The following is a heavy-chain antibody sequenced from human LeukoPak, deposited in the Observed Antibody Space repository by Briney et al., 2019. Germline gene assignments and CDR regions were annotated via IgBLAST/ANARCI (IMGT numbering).Heavy chain of an antibody. J-gene: IGHJ4*02. Sequence: GASVKVSCKVSGYTLTELSIHSVRQAAGKGREWWRGFDTADGKTSYAQKFQGRVTMTEDTSTDTAYMELSSLRSEDTAVYYCATSAGFRGVATITNSDYWGQGTLVTVSS. CDR3: ATSAGFRGVATITNSDY. D-gene: IGHD5-12*01. CDR2: FDTADGKT. CDR1: GYTLTELS. V-gene: IGHV1-24*01.